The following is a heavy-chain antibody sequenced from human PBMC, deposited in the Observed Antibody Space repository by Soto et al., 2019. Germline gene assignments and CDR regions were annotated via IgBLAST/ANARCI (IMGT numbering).Heavy chain of an antibody. CDR3: AKGFGIEDYTWFGT. Sequence: QVQLVESGGGVVQPGRSLRLSCAASGFTFSSYGMHWVRQAPGKGLAWVAVISYDGSNKYYADSVKGRFTISRDNSKNTLYLQMNSLRAEDTAVYYCAKGFGIEDYTWFGTWGQGTLVTVSS. D-gene: IGHD3-10*01. CDR2: ISYDGSNK. J-gene: IGHJ5*02. CDR1: GFTFSSYG. V-gene: IGHV3-30*18.